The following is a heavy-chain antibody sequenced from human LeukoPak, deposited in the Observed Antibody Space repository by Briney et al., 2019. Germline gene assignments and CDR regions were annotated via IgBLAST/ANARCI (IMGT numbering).Heavy chain of an antibody. CDR2: IYYSGAA. Sequence: SSETLSLTCTVSGGSISNYFWSWIRQPPGKGLEWIGYIYYSGAANYSPSLRSRLTLSVDTSKNHFYMKLNSVTAADTAVYYCARMGATTPHSANPDFWGQGTLVTVSS. J-gene: IGHJ4*02. D-gene: IGHD1-1*01. CDR1: GGSISNYF. V-gene: IGHV4-59*01. CDR3: ARMGATTPHSANPDF.